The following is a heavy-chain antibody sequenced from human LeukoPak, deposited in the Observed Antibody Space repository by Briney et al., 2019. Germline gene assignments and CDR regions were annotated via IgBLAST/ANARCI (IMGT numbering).Heavy chain of an antibody. Sequence: ASVKVSCKASGGTFSSYAISWVRQAPGQGLEWMGWINTDTGTPTYAQGFIGRFVFSLDTSVSTAYLWVSRLKAEDTAIYYCAVSSSIMGIYYGMDFWGQGTTVTVSS. D-gene: IGHD2-8*01. CDR3: AVSSSIMGIYYGMDF. CDR2: INTDTGTP. J-gene: IGHJ6*02. V-gene: IGHV7-4-1*02. CDR1: GGTFSSYA.